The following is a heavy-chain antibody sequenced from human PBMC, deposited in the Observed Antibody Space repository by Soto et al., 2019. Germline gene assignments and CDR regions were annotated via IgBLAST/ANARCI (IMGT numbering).Heavy chain of an antibody. D-gene: IGHD4-4*01. CDR1: GGSISSYY. CDR2: IYYSGST. Sequence: SETLSLTCTVSGGSISSYYWSWIRQPPGKGLEWIGYIYYSGSTHHNPSLKSRVTISVDTSKNQFSLKLSSVTAADTAVYYCTRHGMAAVTQWGRGTLVTVSS. CDR3: TRHGMAAVTQ. J-gene: IGHJ4*02. V-gene: IGHV4-59*08.